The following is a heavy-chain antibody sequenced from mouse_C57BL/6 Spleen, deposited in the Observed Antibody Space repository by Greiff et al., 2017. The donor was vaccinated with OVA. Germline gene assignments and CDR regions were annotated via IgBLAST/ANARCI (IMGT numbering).Heavy chain of an antibody. Sequence: VQLKESGAELARPGASVKLSCKASGYTFTSYGISWVKQRTGQGLEWIGEIYPRSGNTYYNEKFKGKATLTADKSSSTAYMELRSLTSEDSAVYFCARHRDYGPFDVWGTGTTVTVSS. V-gene: IGHV1-81*01. CDR1: GYTFTSYG. CDR2: IYPRSGNT. CDR3: ARHRDYGPFDV. D-gene: IGHD1-1*01. J-gene: IGHJ1*03.